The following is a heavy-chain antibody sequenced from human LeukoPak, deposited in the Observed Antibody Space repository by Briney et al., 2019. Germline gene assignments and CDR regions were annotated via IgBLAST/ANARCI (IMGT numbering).Heavy chain of an antibody. D-gene: IGHD3-22*01. CDR2: MNPNSGNT. CDR3: ARATYYYDSSGSSLDP. CDR1: GYTFTSYD. Sequence: ASVKVSCKASGYTFTSYDINWVRQATGQGLEWMGWMNPNSGNTGYAQKFQGRVTITRNTSISTAYMELSRLRSDDTAVYYCARATYYYDSSGSSLDPWGQGTLVTVSS. V-gene: IGHV1-8*03. J-gene: IGHJ5*02.